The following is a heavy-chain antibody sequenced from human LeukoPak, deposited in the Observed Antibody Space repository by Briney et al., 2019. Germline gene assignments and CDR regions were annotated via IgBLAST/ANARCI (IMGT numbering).Heavy chain of an antibody. Sequence: PSETVSLTCSLWVRPNYPLHWLGHRQPPGKGLEWIGYIDYSGSTNYNPSLKSRVSMSVDTSKKQFSLKLSSVTAADTAVYYCGIVVRAASNREPLHYWVQGTLVTVSS. CDR1: VRPNYPLH. CDR2: IDYSGST. J-gene: IGHJ4*02. CDR3: GIVVRAASNREPLHY. V-gene: IGHV4-59*11. D-gene: IGHD5-24*01.